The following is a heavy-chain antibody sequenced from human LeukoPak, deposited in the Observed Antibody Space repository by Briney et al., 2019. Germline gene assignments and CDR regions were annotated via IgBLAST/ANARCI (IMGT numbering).Heavy chain of an antibody. D-gene: IGHD3-3*01. CDR2: ISSSSSYI. V-gene: IGHV3-21*01. Sequence: PGGSLRLSCVVSGFNSEDHAMHWVRQAPGKGLEWVSSISSSSSYIYYADSVKGRFTISRDNAKNSLYLQMNSLRAEDTAVYYCARDRSYDFWSGYYSWGQGTLVTVSS. J-gene: IGHJ5*02. CDR3: ARDRSYDFWSGYYS. CDR1: GFNSEDHA.